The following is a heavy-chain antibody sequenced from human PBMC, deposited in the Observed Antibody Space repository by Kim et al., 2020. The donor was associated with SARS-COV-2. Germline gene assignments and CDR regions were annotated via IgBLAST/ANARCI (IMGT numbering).Heavy chain of an antibody. CDR3: ASRNYYGSGSYYAYYMDV. J-gene: IGHJ6*03. Sequence: GGSLRLSCAASGFTFSSYAMSWVRQAPGKGLEWVSAISGSGGSTYYADSVKGRFTISRDNSKNTRYLQMNSLRAEDTAVYYCASRNYYGSGSYYAYYMDVWGKGTTVTVSS. V-gene: IGHV3-23*01. CDR1: GFTFSSYA. D-gene: IGHD3-10*01. CDR2: ISGSGGST.